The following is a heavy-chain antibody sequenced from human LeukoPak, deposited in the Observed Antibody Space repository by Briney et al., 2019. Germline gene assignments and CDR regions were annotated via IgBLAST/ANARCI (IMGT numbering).Heavy chain of an antibody. CDR3: ARDRYDSPFDY. Sequence: SVKVSCKASGGTFSRYAISWVRQAPGQGREWMGRIIPILGIANYAQKFQGRVTITADKSTSTAYMELSSLRSEDTAVYYCARDRYDSPFDYWGQGTLVTVSS. CDR1: GGTFSRYA. V-gene: IGHV1-69*04. D-gene: IGHD1-1*01. J-gene: IGHJ4*02. CDR2: IIPILGIA.